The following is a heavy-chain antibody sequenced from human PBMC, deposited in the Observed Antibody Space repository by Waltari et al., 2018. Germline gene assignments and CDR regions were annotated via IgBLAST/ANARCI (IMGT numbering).Heavy chain of an antibody. J-gene: IGHJ6*03. CDR3: AKREPTPTGSGYMDV. Sequence: EVQLVESGGGLEQPGGSLTLSCAASGFSFTSYAMNWVRQAPGKGPEWVSAITASGERTYNADSVKGRFTTSRDNSKNTLYLQMNSRRAEDTAVYYCAKREPTPTGSGYMDVWGKGTTVTVSS. D-gene: IGHD1-26*01. CDR2: ITASGERT. CDR1: GFSFTSYA. V-gene: IGHV3-23*04.